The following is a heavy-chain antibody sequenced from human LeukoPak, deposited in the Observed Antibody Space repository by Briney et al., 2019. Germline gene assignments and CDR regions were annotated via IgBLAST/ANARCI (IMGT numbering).Heavy chain of an antibody. D-gene: IGHD1-1*01. CDR2: ISSSSSYI. CDR1: GVTFSSYS. J-gene: IGHJ6*03. Sequence: GGSLRLSCAASGVTFSSYSMNWVRQAPGKGLEWVSSISSSSSYIYYADSVKGRFTISRDNAKNSLYLQMNSLRAEDTAVYYCARGTRGSDYYMDVRGKGTTVTVSS. CDR3: ARGTRGSDYYMDV. V-gene: IGHV3-21*01.